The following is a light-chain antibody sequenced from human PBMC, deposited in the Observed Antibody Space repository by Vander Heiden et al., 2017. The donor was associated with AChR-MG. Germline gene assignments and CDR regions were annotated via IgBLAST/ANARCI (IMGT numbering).Light chain of an antibody. CDR3: QQYYSYPLT. Sequence: DIQMTQSPSTLSASVGDRLTITCRASQSIRSWLAWYQQKPGKAPKLLIYKASDLETGVPSRFRGSGSGTEFTLTISSLQPDDFATYSCQQYYSYPLTFGGGTMVEIK. J-gene: IGKJ4*01. CDR2: KAS. CDR1: QSIRSW. V-gene: IGKV1-5*03.